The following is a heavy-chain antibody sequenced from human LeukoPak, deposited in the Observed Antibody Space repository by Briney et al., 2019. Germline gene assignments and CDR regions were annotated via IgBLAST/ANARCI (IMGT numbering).Heavy chain of an antibody. CDR1: GYTFTSYD. CDR3: ARATYYDYVWKDAFDI. CDR2: MNPNSGNT. D-gene: IGHD3-16*01. V-gene: IGHV1-8*01. J-gene: IGHJ3*02. Sequence: GASVKVSCKASGYTFTSYDINWVRQATGQGLEWMGWMNPNSGNTGYAQKFQGRVTMTRNTSISTAYMELSSLRSEDTAVYYCARATYYDYVWKDAFDIWGQGTMVTVSS.